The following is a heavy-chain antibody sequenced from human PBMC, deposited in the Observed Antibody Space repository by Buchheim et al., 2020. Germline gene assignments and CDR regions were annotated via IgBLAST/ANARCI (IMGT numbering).Heavy chain of an antibody. CDR2: SHYSEST. CDR3: ARHSGAWPHYFDY. CDR1: GGSISTYF. V-gene: IGHV4-59*08. Sequence: QVQLQESGPGLVKPSETLSLTCFVSGGSISTYFWSWLRQPPGKGLEWIAFSHYSESTKYHPSLKNRVTMSGDRSRNQFSLKMTSVTAADTAVYYCARHSGAWPHYFDYWGQGAL. J-gene: IGHJ4*02. D-gene: IGHD6-25*01.